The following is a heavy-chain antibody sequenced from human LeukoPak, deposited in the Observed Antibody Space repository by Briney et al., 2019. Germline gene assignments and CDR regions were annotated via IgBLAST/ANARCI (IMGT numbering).Heavy chain of an antibody. CDR3: AKDLGRYRDNYFDY. V-gene: IGHV3-23*01. D-gene: IGHD1-26*01. CDR2: ISGSGGGT. Sequence: GGSLRLSCAASGFTFSSYAMSWVRQAPEKGLEWVSTISGSGGGTYYADSVKGRFTISRDDSKNTLYLQMNSLRAEDTAVYYCAKDLGRYRDNYFDYWGQGTLVTVSS. J-gene: IGHJ4*02. CDR1: GFTFSSYA.